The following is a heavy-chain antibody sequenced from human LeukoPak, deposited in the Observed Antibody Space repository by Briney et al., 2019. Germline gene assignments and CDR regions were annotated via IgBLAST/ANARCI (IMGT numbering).Heavy chain of an antibody. CDR2: IYHSGTT. CDR1: GGSISSSNW. V-gene: IGHV4-4*02. J-gene: IGHJ4*02. Sequence: SGTLSLTCAVSGGSISSSNWWSWVRQPPGKGLEWIGEIYHSGTTHYNPSLKSRVAISVDKSKIQFSLKLSSVTAADTAVYYCARDRGIRGVRGPGGYWGQGTLVTVSS. D-gene: IGHD3-10*01. CDR3: ARDRGIRGVRGPGGY.